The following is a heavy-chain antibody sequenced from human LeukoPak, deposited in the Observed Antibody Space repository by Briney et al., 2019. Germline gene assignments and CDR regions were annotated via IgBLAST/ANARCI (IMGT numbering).Heavy chain of an antibody. Sequence: SSETLSLTCTVSGGSISSGSYYWNWIRQPAGKGLEWLGNIFTRGTTNYNASLESRLTISLDTARNQFSLSLRSVTAADTAIYFRARSSLAVYFNYWGQGTLVTASS. V-gene: IGHV4-61*09. CDR1: GGSISSGSYY. CDR3: ARSSLAVYFNY. CDR2: IFTRGTT. J-gene: IGHJ4*02. D-gene: IGHD6-19*01.